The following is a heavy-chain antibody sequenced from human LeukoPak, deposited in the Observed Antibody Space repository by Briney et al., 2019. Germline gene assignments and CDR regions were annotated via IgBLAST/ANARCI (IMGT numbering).Heavy chain of an antibody. Sequence: PGGSLRLSCAASGFTVSSNYMSWVRQAPGKGLEWVSVIYSGGSTYYADSVKGRFTISRDNSKNTLYLQMNSLRAEDTAIYYCAKRTGGYSSGWFVGGFDFWGQGTLVTVSS. CDR3: AKRTGGYSSGWFVGGFDF. J-gene: IGHJ4*02. CDR1: GFTVSSNY. V-gene: IGHV3-53*01. CDR2: IYSGGST. D-gene: IGHD6-19*01.